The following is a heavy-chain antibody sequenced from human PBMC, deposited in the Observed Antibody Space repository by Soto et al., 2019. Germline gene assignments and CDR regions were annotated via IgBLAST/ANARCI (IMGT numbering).Heavy chain of an antibody. CDR2: IIPIFGTA. Sequence: QVQLVQSGAEVKKPGSSVKVSCKASGGTFSSYAISWVRQAPGQGLEWMGGIIPIFGTANYAQKFQGRVTITADESTSTAYMELSSLGSEDTAVYYCGRTVGYSYVPDPYYFDSLVQGTLVTVSS. V-gene: IGHV1-69*01. J-gene: IGHJ4*02. CDR3: GRTVGYSYVPDPYYFDS. CDR1: GGTFSSYA. D-gene: IGHD5-18*01.